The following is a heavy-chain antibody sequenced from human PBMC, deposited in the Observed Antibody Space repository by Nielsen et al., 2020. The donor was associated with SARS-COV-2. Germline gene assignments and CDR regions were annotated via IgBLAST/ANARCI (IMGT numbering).Heavy chain of an antibody. J-gene: IGHJ4*02. CDR3: ARGPRGWYNY. D-gene: IGHD6-19*01. V-gene: IGHV4-4*02. Sequence: SETLSLTCAVSGGSISSSNWWSWVRQPPGKGLEWIGEIYHSGSTNYNPSLKSRVTISVDTSKNQFSLKLSSVTAADTAVYYCARGPRGWYNYWGQGTLVTVSS. CDR2: IYHSGST. CDR1: GGSISSSNW.